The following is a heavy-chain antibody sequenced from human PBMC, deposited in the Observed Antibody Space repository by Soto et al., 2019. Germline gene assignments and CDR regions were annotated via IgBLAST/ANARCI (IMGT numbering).Heavy chain of an antibody. CDR2: TYYRSKWIH. V-gene: IGHV6-1*01. Sequence: PSRTLSLTCDISGDSVSSSSAAWNWIRQSPSRGLEWLGRTYYRSKWIHEYTLSMESRITINPDTSKNQFSLHIYSVTPEDTAVYYCAGVVWFRGMDVWGQGTPVTVSS. D-gene: IGHD3-16*01. CDR3: AGVVWFRGMDV. J-gene: IGHJ6*02. CDR1: GDSVSSSSAA.